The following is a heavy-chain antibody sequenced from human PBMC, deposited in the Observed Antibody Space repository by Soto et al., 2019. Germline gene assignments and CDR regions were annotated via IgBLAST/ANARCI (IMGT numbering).Heavy chain of an antibody. D-gene: IGHD3-22*01. CDR1: GFTFSSYG. CDR3: AKGSISAYYYDSSGYPQGYFDY. J-gene: IGHJ4*02. V-gene: IGHV3-30*18. CDR2: ISYDGSNK. Sequence: PGGSLRLSCAASGFTFSSYGMHWVRQAPGKGLEWVAVISYDGSNKYYADSVKGRFTISRDNSKNTLYLQMNSLRAEDTAVYYCAKGSISAYYYDSSGYPQGYFDYWGQGTLVTVS.